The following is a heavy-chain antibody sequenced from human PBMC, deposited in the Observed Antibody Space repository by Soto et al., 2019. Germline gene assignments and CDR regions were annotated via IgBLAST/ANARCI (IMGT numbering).Heavy chain of an antibody. Sequence: GSLRLSCAASGFTFSSYWMSWVRQAPGKGLEWVANIKQDGSEKYYVDSVKGRFTISRDNAKNSLYLQMNSLRAEDTAVYYCARDAEIMITFGGVIENWFDPWGQGTLVTVSS. J-gene: IGHJ5*02. V-gene: IGHV3-7*01. CDR2: IKQDGSEK. CDR1: GFTFSSYW. CDR3: ARDAEIMITFGGVIENWFDP. D-gene: IGHD3-16*02.